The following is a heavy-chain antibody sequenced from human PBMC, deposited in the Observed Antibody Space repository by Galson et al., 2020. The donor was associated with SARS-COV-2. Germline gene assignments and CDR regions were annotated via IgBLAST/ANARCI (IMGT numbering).Heavy chain of an antibody. CDR1: GFIFGNAW. CDR2: IKSKVHGGTA. V-gene: IGHV3-15*01. CDR3: TTAPFRD. J-gene: IGHJ4*02. Sequence: GGSLRLSCGASGFIFGNAWMSWVRQAPGKGLEWIGRIKSKVHGGTADYAAPVKGRFTISRDDSENTLYLQMNSLKSEDTAMYYCTTAPFRDWGQGTLVTVSS.